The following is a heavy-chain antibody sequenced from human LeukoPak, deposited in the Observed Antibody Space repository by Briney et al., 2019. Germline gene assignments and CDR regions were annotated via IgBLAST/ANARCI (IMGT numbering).Heavy chain of an antibody. J-gene: IGHJ4*02. CDR2: ISGSGGST. Sequence: PGGSLRLSCAASGFTFSNYWMHWVRQAPGEGLEWVSAISGSGGSTYYADSVKGRFTISRDNSKNTLYLQMNSLRAEDTAVYYCAKENNWGDSGYFDYWGQGTLVTVSS. CDR1: GFTFSNYW. D-gene: IGHD7-27*01. CDR3: AKENNWGDSGYFDY. V-gene: IGHV3-23*01.